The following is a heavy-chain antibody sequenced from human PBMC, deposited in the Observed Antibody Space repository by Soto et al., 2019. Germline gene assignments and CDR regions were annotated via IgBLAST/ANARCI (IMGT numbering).Heavy chain of an antibody. Sequence: SVKVSFKASGGTFSSYAISWVRQAPGQGLEWMGGIIPIFGTANYAQKFQGRVTITADESTSTAYMELSSLRSEDTAVYYCATNYYDSSGYLDYWGQGTLVTVSS. V-gene: IGHV1-69*13. CDR2: IIPIFGTA. CDR1: GGTFSSYA. J-gene: IGHJ4*02. CDR3: ATNYYDSSGYLDY. D-gene: IGHD3-22*01.